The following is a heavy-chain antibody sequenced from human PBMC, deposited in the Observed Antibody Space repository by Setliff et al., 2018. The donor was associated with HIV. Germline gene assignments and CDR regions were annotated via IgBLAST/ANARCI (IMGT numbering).Heavy chain of an antibody. CDR3: ARGQGVHFWVNDAFDI. V-gene: IGHV1-69*13. CDR2: IIPIFGTA. CDR1: EYTFVDYY. D-gene: IGHD3-10*01. Sequence: SVKVSCKASEYTFVDYYMHWVQQAPGQGLEWMGGIIPIFGTANYAQKFQGRVTITADESTSTIYMELSSLRSDDTAVYYCARGQGVHFWVNDAFDIWGQGTMVTVSS. J-gene: IGHJ3*02.